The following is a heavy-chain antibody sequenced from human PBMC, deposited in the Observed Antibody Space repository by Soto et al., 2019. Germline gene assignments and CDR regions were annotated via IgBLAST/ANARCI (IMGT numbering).Heavy chain of an antibody. CDR3: ARRSHYDYIWGSYRWGLVIDAFDI. J-gene: IGHJ3*02. Sequence: QLQLQESGPGLVKPSETLSLTCTVSGGSISSSSYYWGWIRQPPGKGLEWIGSIYYSGSTYYNPSIKNRVTISVDTSKIQISLTMSSVSAEETAVYYCARRSHYDYIWGSYRWGLVIDAFDIWGQGTMVTVSS. D-gene: IGHD3-16*02. CDR2: IYYSGST. V-gene: IGHV4-39*01. CDR1: GGSISSSSYY.